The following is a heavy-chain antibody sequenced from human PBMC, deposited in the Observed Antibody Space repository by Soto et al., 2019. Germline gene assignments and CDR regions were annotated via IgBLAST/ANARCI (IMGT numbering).Heavy chain of an antibody. V-gene: IGHV1-8*01. Sequence: QVHLVQSGAEVKKPGASVKVSCKASGYTFTSYDMNWVRQVAGQGLEWMGWMNPNSGDTAYAQEFQGRVTLSRTTSITIAERELSSLRPADTAVNYCAIRLKMLRVFGLNTYSYYDMDVCGKGTKVTL. D-gene: IGHD3-16*01. CDR1: GYTFTSYD. J-gene: IGHJ6*03. CDR2: MNPNSGDT. CDR3: AIRLKMLRVFGLNTYSYYDMDV.